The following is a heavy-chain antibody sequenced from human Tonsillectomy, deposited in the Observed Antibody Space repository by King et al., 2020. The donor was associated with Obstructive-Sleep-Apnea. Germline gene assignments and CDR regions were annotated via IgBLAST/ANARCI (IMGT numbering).Heavy chain of an antibody. V-gene: IGHV3-23*01. J-gene: IGHJ4*02. D-gene: IGHD2-2*01. CDR1: GFSFSSYA. Sequence: VQLQESGGGWVQPGGSLRLSCGTSGFSFSSYAMTWVRQAPGKGLEWVSGINAYGTSKHYTDSVKGRFSVSSDNSKNTCYLQMNSLGAEETAVYYCAKLTFPAVGSVAMNDYWGQGTLVTVSS. CDR2: INAYGTSK. CDR3: AKLTFPAVGSVAMNDY.